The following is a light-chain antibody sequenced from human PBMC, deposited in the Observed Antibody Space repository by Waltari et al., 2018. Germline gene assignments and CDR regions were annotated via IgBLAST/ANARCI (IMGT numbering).Light chain of an antibody. V-gene: IGKV2-30*02. Sequence: DVVMTQTPLSLPITPGQPASMTCRSSQSLLHTNGDTYLSWFLQKPGQPPRRLIYKVSNRDSGVPDRFSGSGAGTDFTLKINRVEAEDVGVYFCAQCTHFPPFTFGPGTKLDIK. CDR3: AQCTHFPPFT. CDR1: QSLLHTNGDTY. J-gene: IGKJ3*01. CDR2: KVS.